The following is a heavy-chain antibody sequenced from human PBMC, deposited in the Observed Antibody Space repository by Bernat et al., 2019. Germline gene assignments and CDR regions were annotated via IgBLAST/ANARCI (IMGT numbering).Heavy chain of an antibody. CDR2: IYYSGST. CDR3: ARLNGVFDY. Sequence: QAQLQESGPGLVKPSETLSLTCTVSGGSISSYYWSWIRQPPGKGLDWIGYIYYSGSTNYNPSLKSRVTISVDTSKIQFSLKLSSVTAADTAMYYCARLNGVFDYWGQGTLVTVSS. CDR1: GGSISSYY. D-gene: IGHD2-8*01. V-gene: IGHV4-59*08. J-gene: IGHJ4*02.